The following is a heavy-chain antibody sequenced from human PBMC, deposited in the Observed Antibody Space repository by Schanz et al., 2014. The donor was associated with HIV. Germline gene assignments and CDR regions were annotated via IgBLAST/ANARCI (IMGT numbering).Heavy chain of an antibody. J-gene: IGHJ4*02. CDR1: GYGFTGFG. D-gene: IGHD2-15*01. CDR3: ARGYCGGGTCYSGDY. CDR2: INTASGGT. Sequence: QVQEVQSGRETKKPGDSVKVSCRTSGYGFTGFGISWVRQAPGQGLEWMGWINTASGGTETAHQFQDRLTLTTQTSTGIAYMELRSLRSDDTAVYYCARGYCGGGTCYSGDYWGQGTLVTVSS. V-gene: IGHV1-18*01.